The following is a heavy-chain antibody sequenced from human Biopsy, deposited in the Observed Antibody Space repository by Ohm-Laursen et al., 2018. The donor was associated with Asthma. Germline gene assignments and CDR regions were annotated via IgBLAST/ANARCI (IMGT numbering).Heavy chain of an antibody. CDR3: ARVASYGDLYFGIDV. V-gene: IGHV4-30-4*01. J-gene: IGHJ6*02. CDR2: VFWSGTT. D-gene: IGHD4-17*01. CDR1: GAYIGSRDHH. Sequence: PSETLSLTCTVGGAYIGSRDHHWSWIRQSPGTGLEWNGFVFWSGTTHYNRSLERRLSISIDTTRNEFSMTLRSVTAADTAVYFCARVASYGDLYFGIDVWGPGTTVSVS.